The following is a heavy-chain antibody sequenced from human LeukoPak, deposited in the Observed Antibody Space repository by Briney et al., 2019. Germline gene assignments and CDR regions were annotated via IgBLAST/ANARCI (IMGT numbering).Heavy chain of an antibody. J-gene: IGHJ4*02. V-gene: IGHV3-64D*06. D-gene: IGHD5-24*01. Sequence: GGSLRLSCLASGFTFSSYAMHWVRQAPGKGLEHVSGISSGGGSTYYADSVKGRFTISRDNSKNTLYLQMSSLRAEDTAVYYCVKGREDGYNYFDYWGQGTLVTVSS. CDR1: GFTFSSYA. CDR3: VKGREDGYNYFDY. CDR2: ISSGGGST.